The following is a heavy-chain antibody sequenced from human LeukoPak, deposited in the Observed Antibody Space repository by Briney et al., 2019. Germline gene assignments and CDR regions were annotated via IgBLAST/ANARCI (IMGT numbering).Heavy chain of an antibody. CDR3: TRGTGSYYSLGY. D-gene: IGHD3-10*01. Sequence: GGSLRLSCAVSGFTFSSYLMHWVRQAPGKGLVWVSRINSDGSSTIYADSVQGRFTISRDNAKNTLYLQMNSLRAEDTAVYFCTRGTGSYYSLGYWGQGNLVTVSS. V-gene: IGHV3-74*01. J-gene: IGHJ4*02. CDR2: INSDGSST. CDR1: GFTFSSYL.